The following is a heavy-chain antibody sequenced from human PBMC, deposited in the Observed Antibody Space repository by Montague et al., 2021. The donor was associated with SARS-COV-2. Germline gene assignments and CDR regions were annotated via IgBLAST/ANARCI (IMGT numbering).Heavy chain of an antibody. Sequence: SETLSLTCAVHGTSFSGYYWNWIRQPPGKGLEWIGEINHCGSTKYSPSLKSRLTISADTSKNQFSLKLTSVAAADTAVYYCARLRDGVVPSPILGVGPYDFYYYVDGWGRGTRVTVSS. V-gene: IGHV4-34*01. CDR1: GTSFSGYY. J-gene: IGHJ6*03. D-gene: IGHD3-10*01. CDR3: ARLRDGVVPSPILGVGPYDFYYYVDG. CDR2: INHCGST.